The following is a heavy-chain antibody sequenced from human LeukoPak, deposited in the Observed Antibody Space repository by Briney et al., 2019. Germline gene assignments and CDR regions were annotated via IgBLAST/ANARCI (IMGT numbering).Heavy chain of an antibody. CDR1: GGSISSSSYY. D-gene: IGHD6-19*01. CDR2: IYYSGST. CDR3: ARGTLYSGWSYYFDS. Sequence: SETLSLTCTVSGGSISSSSYYWGWIRQPPGKGLEWIGSIYYSGSTYYNPSLKSRVTISVDNSNNKFSLRLSSVTAADTALYYCARGTLYSGWSYYFDSWGQGTLVTVSS. J-gene: IGHJ4*02. V-gene: IGHV4-39*07.